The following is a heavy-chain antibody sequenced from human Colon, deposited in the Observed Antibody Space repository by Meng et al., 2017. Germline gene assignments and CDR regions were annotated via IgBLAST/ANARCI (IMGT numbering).Heavy chain of an antibody. Sequence: ASVKVFCKASGYTFTGYYMHWVRQAPGQGLEWMGWINPNSGGTNYAQKFQGRVTMTRDTSISTAYMELSRLRSDDTAVYYSARDSSGWTPFDYWGQGTLVTVSS. CDR2: INPNSGGT. CDR1: GYTFTGYY. J-gene: IGHJ4*02. CDR3: ARDSSGWTPFDY. V-gene: IGHV1-2*02. D-gene: IGHD6-19*01.